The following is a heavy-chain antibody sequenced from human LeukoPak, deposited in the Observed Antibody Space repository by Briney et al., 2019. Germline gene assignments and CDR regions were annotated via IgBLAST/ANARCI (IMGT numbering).Heavy chain of an antibody. J-gene: IGHJ4*02. D-gene: IGHD6-13*01. Sequence: GGSLRLSCAASGFTFSSYSMNWVRQAPGKGLEWVAVIWYDGSNKYYADSVKGRFTISRDNSKNTLYLQMNSLRAEDTAVYYCAKDLHSSWNYFDYWGQGTLVTVSS. CDR2: IWYDGSNK. CDR1: GFTFSSYS. CDR3: AKDLHSSWNYFDY. V-gene: IGHV3-33*06.